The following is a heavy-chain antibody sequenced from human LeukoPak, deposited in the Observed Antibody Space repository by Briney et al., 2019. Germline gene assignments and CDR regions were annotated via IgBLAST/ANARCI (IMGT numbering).Heavy chain of an antibody. V-gene: IGHV4-4*07. CDR2: IYTSGST. CDR1: GGSISSYY. Sequence: SETLSLTCTVSGGSISSYYWSWVRQPAGKGLEWIGRIYTSGSTNYNPSRKSRVTMSVGTSKNQFSLKLSSVTAADTAVYYCARDIWSGYYDYYYYYMDVWGKGTTVTVSS. D-gene: IGHD3-3*01. J-gene: IGHJ6*03. CDR3: ARDIWSGYYDYYYYYMDV.